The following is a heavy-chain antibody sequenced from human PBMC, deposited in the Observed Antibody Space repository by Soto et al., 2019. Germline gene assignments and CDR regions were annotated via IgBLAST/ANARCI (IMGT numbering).Heavy chain of an antibody. Sequence: GGSLRLSCTSSGFTFGDYAMSWVRQAPGKGLEWVGFIRSEAYGGTTEYAASVKDRFTISRDDGKSVAYLQMNSLKTEDTAVYYCARAPENYSSSSLLGYWGPGTLVTVSS. CDR1: GFTFGDYA. CDR2: IRSEAYGGTT. V-gene: IGHV3-49*04. J-gene: IGHJ4*02. D-gene: IGHD6-6*01. CDR3: ARAPENYSSSSLLGY.